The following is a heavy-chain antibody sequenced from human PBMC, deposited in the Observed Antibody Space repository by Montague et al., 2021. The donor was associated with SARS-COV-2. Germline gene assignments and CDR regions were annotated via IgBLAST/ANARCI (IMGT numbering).Heavy chain of an antibody. V-gene: IGHV4-39*01. D-gene: IGHD3-22*01. CDR3: ARFPTSYYYDSKAAPATPDAFDI. J-gene: IGHJ3*02. CDR1: GGSISSSGYY. CDR2: IYYSGST. Sequence: SETLSLTCTVSGGSISSSGYYWGWIRQPPGNVLEWIGSIYYSGSTYYNPSLKSRVTISVDTSKNQFSLKLSSVAAADTAVYYCARFPTSYYYDSKAAPATPDAFDIWGQGTMVTVSS.